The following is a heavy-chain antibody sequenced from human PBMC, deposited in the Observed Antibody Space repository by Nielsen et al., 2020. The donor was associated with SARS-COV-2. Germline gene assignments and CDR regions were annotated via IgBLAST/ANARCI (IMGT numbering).Heavy chain of an antibody. J-gene: IGHJ3*02. D-gene: IGHD2-2*01. V-gene: IGHV3-49*03. CDR2: IRSKAYGGTT. CDR3: TRDPMLGYCSSTSCRRADAFDI. CDR1: GFTFGDYA. Sequence: GESLKISCTASGFTFGDYAMSWFRQAPGKGLEWVGFIRSKAYGGTTEYAASVKGRFTISRDDSKSIAYLQMNSLKTEDTAVYYCTRDPMLGYCSSTSCRRADAFDIWGQGTMVTVSS.